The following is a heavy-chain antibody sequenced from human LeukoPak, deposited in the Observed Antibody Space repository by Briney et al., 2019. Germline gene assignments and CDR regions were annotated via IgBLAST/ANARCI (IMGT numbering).Heavy chain of an antibody. CDR3: ATGNAEGEKYYYYGMDV. D-gene: IGHD1-1*01. V-gene: IGHV3-30-3*01. CDR2: ISYDGSNK. CDR1: GFTFSSYA. J-gene: IGHJ6*04. Sequence: GGSLRLSCAASGFTFSSYAMHWVRQAPGKGLEWVAVISYDGSNKYYADSVKGRFTTSRDNSKNTLYLQMNSLRAEDTAVYYCATGNAEGEKYYYYGMDVWGKGTTVTVSS.